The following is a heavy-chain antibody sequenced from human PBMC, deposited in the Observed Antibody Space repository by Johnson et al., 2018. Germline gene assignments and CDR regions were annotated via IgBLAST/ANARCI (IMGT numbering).Heavy chain of an antibody. J-gene: IGHJ1*01. D-gene: IGHD1-26*01. Sequence: QVQLVQSGGGVVQPGKSLRLSCAASGFTFSIYGMHWVRQAPGKGLEWVATIWYDDNNHYIDSVKGRFTISRDNSKNTLYLQMNSLRAADTAVYYCAGDDGRGAEYLQHWGQGTQVTVSA. CDR3: AGDDGRGAEYLQH. CDR1: GFTFSIYG. CDR2: IWYDDNN. V-gene: IGHV3-33*01.